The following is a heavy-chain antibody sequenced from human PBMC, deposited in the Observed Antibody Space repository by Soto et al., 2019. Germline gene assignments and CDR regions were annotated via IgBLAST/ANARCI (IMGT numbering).Heavy chain of an antibody. CDR1: GGSLKSGSYY. CDR3: ARGYDYFDH. V-gene: IGHV4-61*01. D-gene: IGHD3-16*01. J-gene: IGHJ4*02. Sequence: PSETLSLTCTVSGGSLKSGSYYWSWVRQPPGRGLEWIGYVYYTGRTSYSPSLKSRVTISADTSRNQFSLTLTSVTAADTAVYYCARGYDYFDHWGQGSVVTSPQ. CDR2: VYYTGRT.